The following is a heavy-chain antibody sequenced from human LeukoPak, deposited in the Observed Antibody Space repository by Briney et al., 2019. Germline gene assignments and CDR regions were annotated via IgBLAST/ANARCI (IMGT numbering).Heavy chain of an antibody. CDR3: SRGGMIVVVITPDDAFDM. CDR1: GFTFSSYG. D-gene: IGHD3-22*01. CDR2: IRYDGSNK. V-gene: IGHV3-30*02. J-gene: IGHJ3*02. Sequence: GGSLRLSCAASGFTFSSYGMHWVRQAPGKGLEWVAFIRYDGSNKYYADSVKGRFTISRDNSKNTLYLQMNSLKTEDTAVYYCSRGGMIVVVITPDDAFDMWGQGTMVTVSS.